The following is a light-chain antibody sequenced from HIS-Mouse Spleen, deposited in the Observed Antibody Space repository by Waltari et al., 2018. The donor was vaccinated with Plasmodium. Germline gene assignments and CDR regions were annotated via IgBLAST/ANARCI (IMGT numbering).Light chain of an antibody. J-gene: IGKJ1*01. CDR2: DAS. CDR3: QQYYSTPWT. CDR1: QSVSNY. Sequence: EIVLTQSPATLSLSPGERATLSCRASQSVSNYLAWYQQKPGQAPRLLIYDASNRATGIPARFSGSGSGTDFTLTISSLQAEDVAVYYCQQYYSTPWTFGQGTKVEIK. V-gene: IGKV3-11*01.